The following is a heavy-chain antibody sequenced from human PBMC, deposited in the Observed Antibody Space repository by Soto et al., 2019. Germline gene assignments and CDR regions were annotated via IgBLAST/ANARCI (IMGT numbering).Heavy chain of an antibody. Sequence: ASVKVSCKASGYTFTSYGISWVRQAPGQGLEWMGWISAYNGNTNYAQKLQGRVTMTTDTSTSTAYMELRSLRSDDTAVYYCARSVWVPRPPIYYYMDVWGKGTTVTVSS. D-gene: IGHD5-18*01. CDR1: GYTFTSYG. CDR2: ISAYNGNT. J-gene: IGHJ6*03. CDR3: ARSVWVPRPPIYYYMDV. V-gene: IGHV1-18*01.